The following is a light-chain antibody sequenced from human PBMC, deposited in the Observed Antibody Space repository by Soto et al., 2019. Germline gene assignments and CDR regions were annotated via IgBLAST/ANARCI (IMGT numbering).Light chain of an antibody. V-gene: IGKV1-5*03. J-gene: IGKJ1*01. CDR2: KAS. CDR3: QHYNTYPWT. Sequence: DIQMTQSPSILSASVGDRVTITCGASQSISSWLDWYQQKPGKAPNLLIYKASHLENGVPSRLRGSGYGTELTITISSMQTGDFETYYCQHYNTYPWTFGHGTKVDIK. CDR1: QSISSW.